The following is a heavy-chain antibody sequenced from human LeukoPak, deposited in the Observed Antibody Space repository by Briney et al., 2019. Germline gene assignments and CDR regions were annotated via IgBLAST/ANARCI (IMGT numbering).Heavy chain of an antibody. J-gene: IGHJ3*02. D-gene: IGHD3-10*01. CDR3: ARPQYYYGSGSYSDAFDI. CDR2: ISAYNGNT. CDR1: GYTFTSYG. V-gene: IGHV1-18*04. Sequence: VASVKVSCKASGYTFTSYGISWVRQAPGQGLEWMGWISAYNGNTNYAQKLQGRVTMTTDTSTSTAYMGLRSLRSDDTAVYYCARPQYYYGSGSYSDAFDIWGQGTMVTVSS.